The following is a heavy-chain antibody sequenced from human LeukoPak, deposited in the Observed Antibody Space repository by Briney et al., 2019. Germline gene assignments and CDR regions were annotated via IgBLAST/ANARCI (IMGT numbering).Heavy chain of an antibody. V-gene: IGHV5-51*01. Sequence: GESLKISCNGSGYNFTIYWIGWVRQMPGKGLEWMGFIYPGDSDTRYSPSFQGQVTISADKSISTAYLQWSSLKASDSAMYYCAIFDFLFGEIDNWFDPWGQGTQVTVSS. CDR1: GYNFTIYW. J-gene: IGHJ5*02. CDR3: AIFDFLFGEIDNWFDP. D-gene: IGHD3-16*01. CDR2: IYPGDSDT.